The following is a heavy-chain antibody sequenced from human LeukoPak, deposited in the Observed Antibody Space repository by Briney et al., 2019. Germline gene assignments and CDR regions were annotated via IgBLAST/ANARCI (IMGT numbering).Heavy chain of an antibody. V-gene: IGHV3-23*01. CDR2: ISGSGGST. CDR1: GFTFAGYA. CDR3: AKGRWDIVATTFDY. D-gene: IGHD5-12*01. J-gene: IGHJ4*02. Sequence: GGSLRLSCAASGFTFAGYAMTWVRQAPGKGLEWVSAISGSGGSTYYADSVKGRFTISRDKSKNTLYLQMNSLRAADTAVYFCAKGRWDIVATTFDYWGQGTLVTVSS.